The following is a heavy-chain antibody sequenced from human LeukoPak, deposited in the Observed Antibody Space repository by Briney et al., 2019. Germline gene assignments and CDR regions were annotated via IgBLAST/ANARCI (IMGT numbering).Heavy chain of an antibody. CDR2: IIPILGIA. D-gene: IGHD3-22*01. CDR3: ARSSMGAYYDSSDYYYFDY. Sequence: SVKVSCKASGGTFSSYTISWVRQAPGQGLEWMGRIIPILGIANYAQKFQGRVTITADKSTSTAYMELSSLRSEDTAVYYCARSSMGAYYDSSDYYYFDYWGQGTLVTVSS. J-gene: IGHJ4*02. V-gene: IGHV1-69*02. CDR1: GGTFSSYT.